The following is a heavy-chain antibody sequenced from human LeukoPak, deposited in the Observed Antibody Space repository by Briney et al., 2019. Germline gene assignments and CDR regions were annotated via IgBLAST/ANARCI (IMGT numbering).Heavy chain of an antibody. V-gene: IGHV3-21*01. J-gene: IGHJ4*02. D-gene: IGHD3-22*01. CDR3: ARDRYYDSSGSELDY. CDR2: ISSSSSYI. Sequence: GGSLRLSCAASGFTFSSYSMNWVRQAPGKGLEWVSSISSSSSYIYYADSVKGRFAISRDNAKNSLYLQMNSLRAEDTAVYYCARDRYYDSSGSELDYWGQGTLVTVSS. CDR1: GFTFSSYS.